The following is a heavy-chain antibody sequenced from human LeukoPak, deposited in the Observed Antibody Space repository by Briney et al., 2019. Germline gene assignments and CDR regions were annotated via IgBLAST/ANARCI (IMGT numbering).Heavy chain of an antibody. CDR2: IIPILGIA. Sequence: SVKVSCKASGGTFSSYAISWVRQAPGQGLEWMGRIIPILGIANYAQKFQGRVTITADKSTSTAYMELSSLRSEDTAVYYCARGEEGWSGETPKSQFSENYYYYGMDVWGQGTTVTVSS. V-gene: IGHV1-69*04. CDR3: ARGEEGWSGETPKSQFSENYYYYGMDV. CDR1: GGTFSSYA. J-gene: IGHJ6*02. D-gene: IGHD3-3*01.